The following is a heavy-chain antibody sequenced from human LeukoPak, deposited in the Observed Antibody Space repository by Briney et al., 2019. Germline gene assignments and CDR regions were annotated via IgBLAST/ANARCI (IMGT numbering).Heavy chain of an antibody. D-gene: IGHD3-10*01. CDR1: GFTFSNYW. CDR3: ARDKKSGESSEIDY. V-gene: IGHV3-74*01. Sequence: PGGSLRLSCAASGFTFSNYWVHWVRQAPGKGLVWVARINRDGSNTNYADSVKGRFTVSRDNAKNTLNLQMNSLRAEDTAVYYCARDKKSGESSEIDYWGQGTLVTVSS. CDR2: INRDGSNT. J-gene: IGHJ4*02.